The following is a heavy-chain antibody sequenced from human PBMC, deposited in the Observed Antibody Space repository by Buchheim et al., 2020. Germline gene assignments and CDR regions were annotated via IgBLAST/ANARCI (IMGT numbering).Heavy chain of an antibody. CDR2: INHSGST. D-gene: IGHD2-15*01. Sequence: QVQLQQWGAGLLKPSETLSLTCAVYGGSFSGYYWSWIRQPPGKGLEWIGEINHSGSTNYNPSLKSRVTISVDTSQNQFSLKLSSVTAADTAVYYCARAGPPSYCSGGSCRGDYFDYWGQGTL. CDR3: ARAGPPSYCSGGSCRGDYFDY. J-gene: IGHJ4*02. V-gene: IGHV4-34*01. CDR1: GGSFSGYY.